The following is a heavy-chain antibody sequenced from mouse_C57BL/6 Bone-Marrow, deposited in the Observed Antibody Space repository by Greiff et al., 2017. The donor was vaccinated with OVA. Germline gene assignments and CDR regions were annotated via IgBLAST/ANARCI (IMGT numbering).Heavy chain of an antibody. Sequence: VQLQQSGAELVRPGTSVKMSCKASGYTFTNYWIGWAKQRPGHGLEWIGDIYPGGGYTNYNEKFKGKATLTADKSSSTAYMQFSSLTSEDSAIYYCARRAHYYGSSYMAMDYWGQGTSVTVSS. V-gene: IGHV1-63*01. CDR3: ARRAHYYGSSYMAMDY. CDR2: IYPGGGYT. CDR1: GYTFTNYW. J-gene: IGHJ4*01. D-gene: IGHD1-1*01.